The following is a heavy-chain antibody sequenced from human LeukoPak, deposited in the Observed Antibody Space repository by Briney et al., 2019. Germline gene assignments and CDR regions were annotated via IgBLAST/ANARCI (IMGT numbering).Heavy chain of an antibody. D-gene: IGHD2-2*01. J-gene: IGHJ4*02. V-gene: IGHV1-2*02. CDR1: GYTFTGYY. CDR3: ARATHELEDIVVVPAARDYFDY. Sequence: ASVKVSCKASGYTFTGYYMHWVRQAPGQGLEWMGWINPNSGGTNYAQKFQGRVTMTRDTSISTAYMELSRLRSDDTAVYYCARATHELEDIVVVPAARDYFDYWGQGTLVTVSS. CDR2: INPNSGGT.